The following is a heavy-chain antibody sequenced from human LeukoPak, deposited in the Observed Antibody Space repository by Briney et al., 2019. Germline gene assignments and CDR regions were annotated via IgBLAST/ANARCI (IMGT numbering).Heavy chain of an antibody. Sequence: SETLSLTCTVSGGSISSSSYYWGWIRQPPGKGLEWIGSIYYSGSTYYNPSLKSRVTISVDTSKNQFSLKLSSVTAADTAVYYCARLLDACDIWGQGTMVTVSS. CDR3: ARLLDACDI. D-gene: IGHD1-26*01. J-gene: IGHJ3*02. V-gene: IGHV4-39*01. CDR1: GGSISSSSYY. CDR2: IYYSGST.